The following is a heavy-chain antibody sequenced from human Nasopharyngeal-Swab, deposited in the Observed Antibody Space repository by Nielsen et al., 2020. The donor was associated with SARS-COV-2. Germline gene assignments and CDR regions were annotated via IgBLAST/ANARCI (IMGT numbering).Heavy chain of an antibody. V-gene: IGHV3-7*01. D-gene: IGHD6-13*01. J-gene: IGHJ4*02. CDR2: IKQDGSEK. CDR1: GFTFSSYW. Sequence: ESLEVSCAASGFTFSSYWMSWVRQAPGKGLEWVANIKQDGSEKYYVDSVKGRFTISRDNAKDSLYLQMNSLRAEDTAVYYCASLSSSSWFFDYWGQGTLVTVSS. CDR3: ASLSSSSWFFDY.